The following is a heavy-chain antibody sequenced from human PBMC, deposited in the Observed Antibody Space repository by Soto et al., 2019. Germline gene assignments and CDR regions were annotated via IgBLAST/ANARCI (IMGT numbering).Heavy chain of an antibody. CDR1: GYSITSYW. CDR3: ARCSKGGDYYYYGMDV. V-gene: IGHV5-51*01. D-gene: IGHD1-26*01. CDR2: IYPGDSDT. Sequence: PGESLKISCKGSGYSITSYWIGWVRQMPGKGLEWMGIIYPGDSDTRYSPSFQGQVTISADKSISTAYLQWSSLKASDTAMYYCARCSKGGDYYYYGMDVWGQGTTVTVSS. J-gene: IGHJ6*02.